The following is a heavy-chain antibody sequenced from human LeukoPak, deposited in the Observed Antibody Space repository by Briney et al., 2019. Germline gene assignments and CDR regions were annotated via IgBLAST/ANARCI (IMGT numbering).Heavy chain of an antibody. CDR2: ISAYNGNT. V-gene: IGHV1-18*01. CDR1: GGTFSSYA. J-gene: IGHJ4*02. D-gene: IGHD5-12*01. CDR3: AIQTRGYSGYETEI. Sequence: VASVKVSCKASGGTFSSYAISWVRQAPGQGLEWMGWISAYNGNTNYAQKLQGRVTMTTDTSTSTAYMELRSLRSDDTAVYYCAIQTRGYSGYETEIWGQGTLVTVSS.